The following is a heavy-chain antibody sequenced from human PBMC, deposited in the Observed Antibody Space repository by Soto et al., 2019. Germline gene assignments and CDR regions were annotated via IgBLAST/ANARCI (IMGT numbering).Heavy chain of an antibody. CDR2: ISYDGSNK. CDR1: GFTFSSYG. J-gene: IGHJ4*02. V-gene: IGHV3-30*18. Sequence: GGSLRLSCAASGFTFSSYGMHWVRQAPGKGLEWVAVISYDGSNKYYADSVKGRFTISRDNSKNTLYLQMNSLRAEDTAVYYCAKDGFMITFGELDYWGQGTLVTVSS. D-gene: IGHD3-16*01. CDR3: AKDGFMITFGELDY.